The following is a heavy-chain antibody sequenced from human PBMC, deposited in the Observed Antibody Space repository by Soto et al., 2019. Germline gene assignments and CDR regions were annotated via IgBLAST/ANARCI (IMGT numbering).Heavy chain of an antibody. CDR2: IFPGDSDT. D-gene: IGHD6-13*01. CDR3: AAGYTTGLDAFDI. J-gene: IGHJ3*02. Sequence: GESLKISCKGSGYNFANYWIGWVRQMPGKGLEWMGMIFPGDSDTNNSPSLQGQITMSVDKSDSSAYLQWRSLKASDTAMYYCAAGYTTGLDAFDIWGQGTMVTVSS. V-gene: IGHV5-51*01. CDR1: GYNFANYW.